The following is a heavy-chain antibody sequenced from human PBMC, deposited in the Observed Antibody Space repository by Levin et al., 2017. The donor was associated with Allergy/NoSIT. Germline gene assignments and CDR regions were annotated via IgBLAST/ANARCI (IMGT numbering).Heavy chain of an antibody. D-gene: IGHD3-3*01. V-gene: IGHV3-74*01. CDR2: INSDGSST. CDR3: ARALAGRANYDFWSGYFFAAFDI. J-gene: IGHJ3*02. CDR1: GFTFSSYW. Sequence: PGGSLRLSCAASGFTFSSYWMHWVRQAPGKGLVWVSRINSDGSSTSYADSVKGRFTISRDNAKNTLYLQMNSLRAEDTAVYYCARALAGRANYDFWSGYFFAAFDIWGQGTMVTVSS.